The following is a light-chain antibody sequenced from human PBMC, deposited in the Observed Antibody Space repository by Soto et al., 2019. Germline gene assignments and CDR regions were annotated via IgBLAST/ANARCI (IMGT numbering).Light chain of an antibody. V-gene: IGKV1-5*01. Sequence: DIQMTQSPSTLSASVGDRVTITCRASQSFSTWLAWYQQKPGTAPKLLIYDASNLESGVPSRFSGSGSGTDFTLAINSLQPDDFATYYCQQYYHYPLTFGGGTTVEIK. CDR2: DAS. CDR1: QSFSTW. J-gene: IGKJ4*02. CDR3: QQYYHYPLT.